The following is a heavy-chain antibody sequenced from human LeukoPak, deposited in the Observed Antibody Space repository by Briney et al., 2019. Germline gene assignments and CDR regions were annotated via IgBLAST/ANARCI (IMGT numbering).Heavy chain of an antibody. CDR2: TSSDGRIT. CDR3: ARDLNDYGGNPDPYV. V-gene: IGHV3-30*04. J-gene: IGHJ3*01. CDR1: EFIFSSYE. Sequence: GGSLRLSCVASEFIFSSYEMHWVRQAPGKGLEWMAVTSSDGRITYYADSVKGRFTISRDNAKNSLYLQMNSLRAEDTAVYYCARDLNDYGGNPDPYVWGQGTMVTVSS. D-gene: IGHD4-23*01.